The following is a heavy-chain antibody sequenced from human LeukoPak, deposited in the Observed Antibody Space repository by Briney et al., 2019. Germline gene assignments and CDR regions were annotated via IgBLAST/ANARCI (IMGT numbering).Heavy chain of an antibody. CDR2: IRYDGNNK. CDR1: GFTFSSYG. J-gene: IGHJ4*02. D-gene: IGHD5-18*01. CDR3: AKVLSAMDTTFDY. V-gene: IGHV3-30*02. Sequence: GGSLRLSCAASGFTFSSYGMYWVRQAPGKGLEWVAFIRYDGNNKYCADSVKGRFTISRDNSRNTMYLQMNSLRPEDTAVYYCAKVLSAMDTTFDYWGQGTLVTVSS.